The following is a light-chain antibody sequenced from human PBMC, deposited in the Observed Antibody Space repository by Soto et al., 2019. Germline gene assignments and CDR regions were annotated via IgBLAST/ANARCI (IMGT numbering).Light chain of an antibody. V-gene: IGKV3-20*01. J-gene: IGKJ1*01. Sequence: EIVLTQSPGTLSLSPGEGATLSCRASQSVSSSHLAWYQQKPGQAPRLLIYDASNRATDIPDRFSGSGSGTDFTLTISRLEPEDFAVYYCQQYGSSGTFGQGTKVDIK. CDR3: QQYGSSGT. CDR1: QSVSSSH. CDR2: DAS.